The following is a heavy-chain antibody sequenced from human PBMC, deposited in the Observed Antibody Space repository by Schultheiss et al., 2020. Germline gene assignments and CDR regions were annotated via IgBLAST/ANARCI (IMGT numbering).Heavy chain of an antibody. CDR1: GGSISSGDYY. CDR3: ARLRSSVPPYYFDY. CDR2: IYYSGST. Sequence: SETLSLTCTVSGGSISSGDYYWSWIRQPPGKGLEWIGYIYYSGSTNYNPSLKSRVTISVDTSKNQFSLKLSSVTAADTAVYYCARLRSSVPPYYFDYWGQGKMVTVSS. V-gene: IGHV4-61*08. J-gene: IGHJ4*02. D-gene: IGHD3-22*01.